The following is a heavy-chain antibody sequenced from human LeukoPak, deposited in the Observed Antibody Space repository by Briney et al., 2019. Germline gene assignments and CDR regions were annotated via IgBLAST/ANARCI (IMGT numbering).Heavy chain of an antibody. J-gene: IGHJ4*02. D-gene: IGHD4-17*01. CDR3: ARVRDYANPPFDY. CDR1: GGSISSYY. CDR2: IYFSGST. Sequence: SETLSLTCTVSGGSISSYYWSWIRQPPGKGLEWIGYIYFSGSTNYNPSLKSRVTMSVDTSKNQFSLKLSSVTAADTAVYYCARVRDYANPPFDYWGQGTLVTVSS. V-gene: IGHV4-59*01.